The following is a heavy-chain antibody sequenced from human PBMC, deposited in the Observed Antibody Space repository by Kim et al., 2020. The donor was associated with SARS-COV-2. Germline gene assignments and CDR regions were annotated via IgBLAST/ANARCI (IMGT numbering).Heavy chain of an antibody. Sequence: GGSLSLSCAASGFTFSSYSMNWVRQAPGKGLEWVSYISSYSSTIYYADSVKGRFTISRDNAKNSLYLQMNSLRDEDTAVYYCARDTDYDFWSGYKASFDYWGQGTLVTVSS. CDR1: GFTFSSYS. CDR2: ISSYSSTI. CDR3: ARDTDYDFWSGYKASFDY. J-gene: IGHJ4*02. D-gene: IGHD3-3*01. V-gene: IGHV3-48*02.